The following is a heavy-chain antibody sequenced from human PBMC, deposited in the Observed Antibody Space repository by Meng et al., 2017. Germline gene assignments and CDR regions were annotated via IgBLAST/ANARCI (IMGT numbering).Heavy chain of an antibody. D-gene: IGHD2-21*01. J-gene: IGHJ5*02. Sequence: QIPLNAVGPNLAKPTPNLTLNCHFPGFPLRTSEVGVGLIRQPPGKALEWLALIYWEDDKRHRPSLKSRLTITKKPPKKQVVLKMTNMDPVDPATYYCVNRRGESREGWFDPWGQGTLVTVSS. V-gene: IGHV2-5*02. CDR2: IYWEDDK. CDR1: GFPLRTSEVG. CDR3: VNRRGESREGWFDP.